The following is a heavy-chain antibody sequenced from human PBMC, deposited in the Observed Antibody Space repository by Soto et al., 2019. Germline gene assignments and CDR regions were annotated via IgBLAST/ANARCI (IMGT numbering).Heavy chain of an antibody. J-gene: IGHJ4*02. D-gene: IGHD5-12*01. CDR1: GGSISSSNW. CDR3: ARARGYDHGGLDY. V-gene: IGHV4-4*02. CDR2: IYQSGGT. Sequence: QVQLQESGPGLVKPSGTLSLTCAVSGGSISSSNWWSWVRQPPGKGLEWIGEIYQSGGTNYNPSLKSRVTISVDKSHNQFSLKLSSVTAADTAVYYCARARGYDHGGLDYWGQGTLVTVSS.